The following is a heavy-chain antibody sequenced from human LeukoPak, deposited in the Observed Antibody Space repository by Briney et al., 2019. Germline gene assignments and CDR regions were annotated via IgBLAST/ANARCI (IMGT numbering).Heavy chain of an antibody. J-gene: IGHJ5*02. CDR3: AAVHYYDSSGYYP. Sequence: ASVKVSCKASGFTFTSSAMQWVRQACGQRLEWIGWIVVGSGNTNYAQKFQERVTITRDMSTSTAYMELSSLRSEDTAVYYCAAVHYYDSSGYYPWGQGTLVTVSS. CDR2: IVVGSGNT. D-gene: IGHD3-22*01. CDR1: GFTFTSSA. V-gene: IGHV1-58*02.